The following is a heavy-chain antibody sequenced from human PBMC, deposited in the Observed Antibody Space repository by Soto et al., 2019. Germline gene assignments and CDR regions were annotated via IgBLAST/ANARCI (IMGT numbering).Heavy chain of an antibody. D-gene: IGHD6-19*01. CDR1: GYTFTSYG. Sequence: GASVKVSCKASGYTFTSYGISWVRQAPGQGLEWMGGIIPIFGTANYAQKFQGRVTITADESTSTAYMELSSLSFEDTAVYYCASEAVAGTDYWGRGTLVTVSS. CDR3: ASEAVAGTDY. CDR2: IIPIFGTA. V-gene: IGHV1-69*13. J-gene: IGHJ4*02.